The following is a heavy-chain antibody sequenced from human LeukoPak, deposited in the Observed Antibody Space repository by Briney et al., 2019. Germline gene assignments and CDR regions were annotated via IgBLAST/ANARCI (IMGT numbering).Heavy chain of an antibody. D-gene: IGHD1-1*01. V-gene: IGHV3-7*01. CDR2: IRQGGSDK. J-gene: IGHJ4*02. CDR1: GFTFSNYW. Sequence: GSLRLSCAASGFTFSNYWMSWVRQAPGKGLECVANIRQGGSDKYYVDSVKGRFTISRDNAKNSLYLQMNSLRAEDTAVYYCARHTRLEYWGQGTLVTVPS. CDR3: ARHTRLEY.